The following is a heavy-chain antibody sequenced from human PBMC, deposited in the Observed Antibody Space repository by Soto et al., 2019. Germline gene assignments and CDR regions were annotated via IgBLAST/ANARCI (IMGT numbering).Heavy chain of an antibody. CDR2: INAGNGNT. CDR1: GYTFTSYA. V-gene: IGHV1-3*01. CDR3: ARDPRLARPSSFDY. J-gene: IGHJ4*02. Sequence: QVQLVQSGAEVKKPGASVKVSCKASGYTFTSYAMHWVRQAPGQRLEWMGWINAGNGNTKYSQKFQGRVTITRDTSESTAYMEMSSLRSEDTAVYYCARDPRLARPSSFDYWGQGTLVTVSS. D-gene: IGHD6-6*01.